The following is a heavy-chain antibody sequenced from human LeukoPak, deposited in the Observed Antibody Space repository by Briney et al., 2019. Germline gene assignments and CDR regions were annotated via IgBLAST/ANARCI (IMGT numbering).Heavy chain of an antibody. D-gene: IGHD5-18*01. CDR2: INHSGST. V-gene: IGHV4-34*01. J-gene: IGHJ4*02. CDR1: GGSFSGYY. Sequence: SETLSLTCAVYGGSFSGYYWSWIRQPPGKGLEWIGEINHSGSTNYNPSLKSRVTMSVDTSKNQFSLKLSSVTAADTAVYYCARARRGYSYGYTFLDYWGQGTLVTVSS. CDR3: ARARRGYSYGYTFLDY.